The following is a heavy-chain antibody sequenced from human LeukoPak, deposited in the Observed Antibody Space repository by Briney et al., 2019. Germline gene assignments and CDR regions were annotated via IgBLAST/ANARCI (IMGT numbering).Heavy chain of an antibody. CDR1: GFTFSSYA. Sequence: PGGSLRLSCAASGFTFSSYAMHWVRQAPGKGLEYVSAISSNGGSTYYANSVKGRFTISRDNSKNTLYLQMGSLRAEDMAVYYCAREAGREREEDFDIWGQGTMATVSS. CDR2: ISSNGGST. CDR3: AREAGREREEDFDI. J-gene: IGHJ3*02. V-gene: IGHV3-64*01. D-gene: IGHD3-10*01.